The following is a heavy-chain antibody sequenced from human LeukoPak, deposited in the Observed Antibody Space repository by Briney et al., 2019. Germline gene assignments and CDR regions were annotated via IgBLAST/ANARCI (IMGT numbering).Heavy chain of an antibody. CDR2: ISPTSHT. Sequence: GGSLRLSCAASGFTFSDSSMNWVRQGPGKGLEWLSYISPTSHTLYADSVKGRFTISRDNSKNTLYLQMNSLRAEDTAVYYCAKDPLFIDYWGQGTLVTVSS. J-gene: IGHJ4*02. CDR1: GFTFSDSS. D-gene: IGHD3-3*01. CDR3: AKDPLFIDY. V-gene: IGHV3-11*05.